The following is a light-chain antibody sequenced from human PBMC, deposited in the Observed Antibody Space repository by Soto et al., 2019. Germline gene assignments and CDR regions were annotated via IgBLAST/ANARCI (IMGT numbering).Light chain of an antibody. CDR3: QQYNNWPLYT. V-gene: IGKV3-15*01. CDR2: GAS. J-gene: IGKJ2*01. CDR1: QSVSSN. Sequence: EIVMTQSPATLSVSPGERATLSCRASQSVSSNLAWYQQKTGQAPSLLIYGASTRATGIPARFSGSGSGTEFTLTISSLLYDEFAVYYCQQYNNWPLYTFGQGTKLEIK.